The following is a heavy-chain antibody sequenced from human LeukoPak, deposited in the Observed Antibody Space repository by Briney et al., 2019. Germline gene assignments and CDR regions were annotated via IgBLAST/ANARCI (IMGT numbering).Heavy chain of an antibody. V-gene: IGHV1-2*02. D-gene: IGHD3-10*01. CDR1: GYTFTGYY. CDR2: INPNSGGT. Sequence: ASVKVSCKASGYTFTGYYMHWVRQAPGQGLEWMGWINPNSGGTNYAQKFQGRVTMTRDTSISTAYMELRSLRSDDTAVYYCARDPNPYYGSGRASDYWGQGTLVTVSS. J-gene: IGHJ4*02. CDR3: ARDPNPYYGSGRASDY.